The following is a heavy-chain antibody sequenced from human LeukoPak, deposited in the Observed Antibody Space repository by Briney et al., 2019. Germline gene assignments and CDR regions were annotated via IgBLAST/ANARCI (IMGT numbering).Heavy chain of an antibody. V-gene: IGHV3-21*01. CDR3: ASDLYYYDSSGDY. D-gene: IGHD3-22*01. J-gene: IGHJ4*02. CDR1: GFTFSSYS. Sequence: GGSLRLSCAASGFTFSSYSMNWVRQAPGKGLEWVSSVSSSSRYIYYADSVKGRFTIYRDNAKNSLYLQMNSLRAEDTAVYYCASDLYYYDSSGDYWGQGTLVTVSS. CDR2: VSSSSRYI.